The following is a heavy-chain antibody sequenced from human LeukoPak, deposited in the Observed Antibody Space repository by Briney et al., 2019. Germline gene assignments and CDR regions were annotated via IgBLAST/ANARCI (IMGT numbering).Heavy chain of an antibody. J-gene: IGHJ4*02. D-gene: IGHD3-9*01. CDR2: IYFSGST. CDR3: ARDGGKGWLWFDY. V-gene: IGHV4-59*11. CDR1: GVSISSQY. Sequence: RASETQSPTCTVSGVSISSQYWSWIRQPPGKGLEYIGYIYFSGSTNYNPSLKSRVTISVDTSKNQLSLKLSSVTAADTAVYYCARDGGKGWLWFDYWSGGTLVTVSS.